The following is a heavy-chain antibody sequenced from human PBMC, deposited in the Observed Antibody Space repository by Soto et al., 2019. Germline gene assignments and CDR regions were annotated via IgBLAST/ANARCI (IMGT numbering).Heavy chain of an antibody. D-gene: IGHD1-1*01. CDR2: IWYDGSNK. J-gene: IGHJ4*02. V-gene: IGHV3-33*01. Sequence: GGSLRLSCAASGFTFSSYGMHWVRQAPGKGLEWVAVIWYDGSNKYYADSVKGRFTISRDNSKNTLYLQMNSLRAEDMAVYYCASSVLATGTTLVPRDFDYWGQGT. CDR3: ASSVLATGTTLVPRDFDY. CDR1: GFTFSSYG.